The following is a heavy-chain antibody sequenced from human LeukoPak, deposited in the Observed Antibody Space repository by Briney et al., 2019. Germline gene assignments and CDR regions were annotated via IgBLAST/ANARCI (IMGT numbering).Heavy chain of an antibody. D-gene: IGHD3-22*01. CDR3: ARAADYYDSQWVGVWFDP. Sequence: ASVKVSCKASGYTFTGYYMHWVRQAPGQGLEWMGWINPNSGGTNYAQKFQGRVTMTRDTSISTAYTELSRLRSDDTAVYYCARAADYYDSQWVGVWFDPWGQGTLVTVSS. J-gene: IGHJ5*02. V-gene: IGHV1-2*02. CDR1: GYTFTGYY. CDR2: INPNSGGT.